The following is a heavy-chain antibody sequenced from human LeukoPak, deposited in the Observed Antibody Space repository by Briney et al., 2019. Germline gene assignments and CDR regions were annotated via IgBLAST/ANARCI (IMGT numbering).Heavy chain of an antibody. CDR2: IYTSGST. Sequence: SETLSLTCTVSGGSISSYYWSWIRQPAGKGLEWIGRIYTSGSTNYNPSLKSRVTMSVDTSKNQFSLKLNSVTAADTAVYYCARDRRYCSSTSCYLHVDWFDPWGQGTLVTVSS. CDR1: GGSISSYY. CDR3: ARDRRYCSSTSCYLHVDWFDP. D-gene: IGHD2-2*01. V-gene: IGHV4-4*07. J-gene: IGHJ5*02.